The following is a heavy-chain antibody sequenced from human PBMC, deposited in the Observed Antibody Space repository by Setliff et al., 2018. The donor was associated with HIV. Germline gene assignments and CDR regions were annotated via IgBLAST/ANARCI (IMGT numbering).Heavy chain of an antibody. CDR2: AIHSGIT. CDR1: GGSVSAYE. Sequence: KTSETLSLTCGVYGGSVSAYEWRWIRQPPGKGLEWIGEAIHSGITYNPSLRSRVTISLDTSKNQFSLNLTSVTAADTAVYYCVRGEYYDVSAIYHDDRWGQGTLVTVSS. J-gene: IGHJ4*02. D-gene: IGHD3-16*01. CDR3: VRGEYYDVSAIYHDDR. V-gene: IGHV4-34*01.